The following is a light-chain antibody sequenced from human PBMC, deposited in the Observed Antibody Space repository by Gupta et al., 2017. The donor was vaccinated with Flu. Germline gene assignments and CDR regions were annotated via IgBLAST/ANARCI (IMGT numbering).Light chain of an antibody. CDR2: EVT. V-gene: IGLV2-14*01. CDR3: SSYTRSSTPYV. CDR1: STDIGGYNS. J-gene: IGLJ1*01. Sequence: ITISCTGTSTDIGGYNSVSWFQQHPGEVPKLLIYEVTNRPSGVSDRFSGSKSGNTASLTISGLQAEDEADYYCSSYTRSSTPYVFGTGTTVTVL.